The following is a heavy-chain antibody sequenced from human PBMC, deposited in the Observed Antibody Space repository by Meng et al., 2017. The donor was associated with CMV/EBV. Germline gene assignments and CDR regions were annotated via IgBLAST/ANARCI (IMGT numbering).Heavy chain of an antibody. Sequence: ASVKVSCKASGYTFTSYDINWVRQATGQGLEWMGWMNPNSGNTGYAQKFQGRVTITRNTSISTAYMELSSLRSEDTAVYSCARGHSTYYDFWSGYSIRLYYYYYGMDVWGQGTTVTVSS. CDR2: MNPNSGNT. CDR1: GYTFTSYD. V-gene: IGHV1-8*03. CDR3: ARGHSTYYDFWSGYSIRLYYYYYGMDV. J-gene: IGHJ6*02. D-gene: IGHD3-3*01.